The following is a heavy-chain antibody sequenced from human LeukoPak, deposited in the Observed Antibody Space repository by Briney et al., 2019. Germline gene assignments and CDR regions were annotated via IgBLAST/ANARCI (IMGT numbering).Heavy chain of an antibody. D-gene: IGHD2-2*01. Sequence: SETLSLTCAVSGYSISTGRYWGWIRQPPGKGLEWIGSVYHSGTTYYNPSLKSRLTISVDTSNNQFSLNLRSVTAADTAVYYCARGLSTAGIDFWGQGTLVTVSS. CDR1: GYSISTGRY. CDR3: ARGLSTAGIDF. J-gene: IGHJ4*02. V-gene: IGHV4-38-2*01. CDR2: VYHSGTT.